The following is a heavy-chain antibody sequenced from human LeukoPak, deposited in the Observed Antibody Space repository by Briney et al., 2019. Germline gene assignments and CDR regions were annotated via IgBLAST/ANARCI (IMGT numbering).Heavy chain of an antibody. CDR2: IYSGGST. D-gene: IGHD3-3*01. J-gene: IGHJ4*02. CDR1: GFTFSGSA. CDR3: ATNYDFWSGYGDY. Sequence: GGSLRLSCAASGFTFSGSAMHWVRQASGKGLEWVSVIYSGGSTYYADSVKGRFTISRDNSKNTLYLQMNSLRAEDTAVYYCATNYDFWSGYGDYWGQGTLVTVSS. V-gene: IGHV3-53*05.